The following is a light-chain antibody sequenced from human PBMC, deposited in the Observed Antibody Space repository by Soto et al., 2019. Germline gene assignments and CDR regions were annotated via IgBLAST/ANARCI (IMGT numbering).Light chain of an antibody. Sequence: QSALTQPASVSGSPGQSITISCSGTISDFVLYNYVSWYQQHPGKAPKLMIYGVNNRPSGIPERFSGSNSGNTATLTVSRVEAGDEADYYCQVWDRNSDHQVFGGGTKLTVL. CDR3: QVWDRNSDHQV. CDR1: ISDFVLYNY. CDR2: GVN. J-gene: IGLJ3*02. V-gene: IGLV2-14*01.